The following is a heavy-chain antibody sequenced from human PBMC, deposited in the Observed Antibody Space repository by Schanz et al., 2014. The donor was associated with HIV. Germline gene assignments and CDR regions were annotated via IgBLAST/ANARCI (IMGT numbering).Heavy chain of an antibody. CDR3: AREREESIAYYYYGMDV. CDR1: GFTYRNYG. V-gene: IGHV3-33*01. Sequence: QEQLVESGGGVVQPGRSLRLSCAASGFTYRNYGMHWVRQAPGKGLEWVAVIWVDGTSKFYADSVKGRFIISRDNSKNTLYLDINSLGAEDTAVYYCAREREESIAYYYYGMDVWGQGTAVTVSS. J-gene: IGHJ6*02. CDR2: IWVDGTSK. D-gene: IGHD1-26*01.